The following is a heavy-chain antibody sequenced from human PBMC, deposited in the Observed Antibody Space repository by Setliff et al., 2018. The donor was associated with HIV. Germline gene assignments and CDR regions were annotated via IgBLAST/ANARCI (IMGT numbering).Heavy chain of an antibody. J-gene: IGHJ4*02. CDR3: SVVYVANIAAAGSYFDY. D-gene: IGHD6-13*01. V-gene: IGHV3-11*04. CDR1: GFIFSDFY. CDR2: ITSRSVST. Sequence: GGSLRLSCAASGFIFSDFYMSWIRQAPGKGLEWVSSITSRSVSTYYADSVKGRFTISRDNANDSLYLQMNTLRAEDTAVYYCSVVYVANIAAAGSYFDYWGQGTLVTVSS.